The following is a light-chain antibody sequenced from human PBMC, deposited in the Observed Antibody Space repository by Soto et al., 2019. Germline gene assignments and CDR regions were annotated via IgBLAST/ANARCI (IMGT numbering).Light chain of an antibody. V-gene: IGKV3-20*01. CDR3: QQYGRSPYT. Sequence: IVLTQSPGTLSLSPGERATLSCRPSQSVSSAFLAWYQQKPGQAPRLLINRASSRATGIPDRFSGSGSGTDFTLTITRLEPEDFAVYYCQQYGRSPYTFGQGTKLEMK. CDR2: RAS. J-gene: IGKJ2*01. CDR1: QSVSSAF.